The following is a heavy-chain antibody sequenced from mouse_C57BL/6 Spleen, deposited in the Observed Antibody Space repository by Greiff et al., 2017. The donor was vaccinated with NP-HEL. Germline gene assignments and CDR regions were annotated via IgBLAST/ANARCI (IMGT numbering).Heavy chain of an antibody. J-gene: IGHJ1*03. V-gene: IGHV6-3*01. Sequence: DVKLQESGGGLVQPGGSMKLSCVASGFTFSNYWMNWVRQSPEKGLEWVAQIRLKSDNYATHYAESVKGRFTISRDDSKSSVYLQMNNLRAEDTGIYYCTGWGYFDVWGTGTTVTVSS. D-gene: IGHD4-1*01. CDR1: GFTFSNYW. CDR3: TGWGYFDV. CDR2: IRLKSDNYAT.